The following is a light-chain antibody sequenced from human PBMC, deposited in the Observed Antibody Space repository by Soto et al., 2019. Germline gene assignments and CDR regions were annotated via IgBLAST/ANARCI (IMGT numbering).Light chain of an antibody. CDR3: QQGHNWPLT. V-gene: IGKV3-15*01. CDR2: GAS. CDR1: QSITSE. J-gene: IGKJ2*01. Sequence: EIVMTQSPATLSVSPGETATLSCSASQSITSELAWYQQKPGQPPRLLIYGASTRATGVPARFTGSGSGSEFTLTISGLQSEDFALYYCQQGHNWPLTFGQGTRLEI.